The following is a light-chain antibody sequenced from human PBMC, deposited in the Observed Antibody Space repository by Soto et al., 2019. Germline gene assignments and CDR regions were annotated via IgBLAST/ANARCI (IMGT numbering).Light chain of an antibody. J-gene: IGKJ2*01. Sequence: EIVMTQSPATLSVSPGDRATLSCRASQSVSNNLAWYQQKPGQAPRLLIYGASTRATGIPARFSGSGSGREFTLIISRMQSEDFALYYCQQYHTWPPVYTFGQGTKLEI. V-gene: IGKV3-15*01. CDR1: QSVSNN. CDR2: GAS. CDR3: QQYHTWPPVYT.